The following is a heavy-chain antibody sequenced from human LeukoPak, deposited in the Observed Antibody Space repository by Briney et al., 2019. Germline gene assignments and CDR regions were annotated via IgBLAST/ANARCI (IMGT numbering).Heavy chain of an antibody. Sequence: SQTLSLTCDISGDSVSSNSAAWNWIRQSPSRGLEWLGRTYYRSKWYNDYAVSVKSRITINPDTSKNQFSLQLNSVTPEDTAVYYCARDRSSGWYSPWGYYYGMDVWGQGTTVTVSS. CDR2: TYYRSKWYN. CDR1: GDSVSSNSAA. CDR3: ARDRSSGWYSPWGYYYGMDV. V-gene: IGHV6-1*01. D-gene: IGHD6-19*01. J-gene: IGHJ6*02.